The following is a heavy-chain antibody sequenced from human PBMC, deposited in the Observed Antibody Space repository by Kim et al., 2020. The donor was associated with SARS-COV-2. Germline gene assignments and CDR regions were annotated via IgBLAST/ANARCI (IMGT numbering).Heavy chain of an antibody. CDR2: ISGSGGST. Sequence: GGSLRLSCAASGFTFSSYAMSWVRQAPGKGLEWVSAISGSGGSTYYADSVKGRFTISRDNSKNTLYLQMNSLRAEDTAVYYCAKDGGAMAFHGHYYYYYGMDVWGQGTTVTVSS. CDR1: GFTFSSYA. CDR3: AKDGGAMAFHGHYYYYYGMDV. V-gene: IGHV3-23*01. J-gene: IGHJ6*02. D-gene: IGHD3-16*01.